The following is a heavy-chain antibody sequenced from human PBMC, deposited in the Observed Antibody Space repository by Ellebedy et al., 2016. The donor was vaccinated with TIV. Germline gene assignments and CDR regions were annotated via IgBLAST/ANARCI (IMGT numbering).Heavy chain of an antibody. CDR1: GYSISSGYY. CDR2: IYHSGST. V-gene: IGHV4-38-2*02. CDR3: ARASRTYYDILTGYSYDAFDI. Sequence: SETLSLXCTVSGYSISSGYYWGWIRQPPGKGLEWIGSIYHSGSTYYNPSPKSRVTISVDTSKNQFSLKLSSVTAADTAVYYCARASRTYYDILTGYSYDAFDIWGQGTMVTVSS. D-gene: IGHD3-9*01. J-gene: IGHJ3*02.